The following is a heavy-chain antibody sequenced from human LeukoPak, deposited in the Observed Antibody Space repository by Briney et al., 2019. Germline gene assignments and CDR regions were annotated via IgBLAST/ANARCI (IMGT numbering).Heavy chain of an antibody. J-gene: IGHJ4*01. CDR2: ISPSASPSSSYI. V-gene: IGHV3-21*01. D-gene: IGHD3-10*01. Sequence: GGSLRLSCAASGFSFSTYGMHWVRQAPGKGLEWVSSISPSASPSSSYIYYGESVKGRFTVSTDNAQNSLYLQMDSLRAEDTAMYYCARDQGRGVTPYLDYWGHGTLVTVSS. CDR3: ARDQGRGVTPYLDY. CDR1: GFSFSTYG.